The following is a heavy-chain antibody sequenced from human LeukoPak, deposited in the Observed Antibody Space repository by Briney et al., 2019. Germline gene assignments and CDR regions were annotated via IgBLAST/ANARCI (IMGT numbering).Heavy chain of an antibody. CDR2: ISYDGSYK. Sequence: GGSLRLSCAASAFTFNNYGMHWVRQAPGKGLEWVAVISYDGSYKYYTDSVKGRFTISRDNSKNTLHQQMNSLRADDTAVYYCAKSLSDGYDYWGQGTPVTVSS. V-gene: IGHV3-30*18. CDR3: AKSLSDGYDY. J-gene: IGHJ4*02. CDR1: AFTFNNYG. D-gene: IGHD6-13*01.